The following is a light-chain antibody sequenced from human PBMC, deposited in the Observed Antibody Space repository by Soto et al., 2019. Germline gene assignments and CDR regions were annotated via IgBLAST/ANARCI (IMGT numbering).Light chain of an antibody. CDR3: QSYDSSLSGVV. CDR2: GNS. Sequence: QSVLTQPPSVSGAPGQRVTISCTGSSSNIGAGYDVPWYQQLPRTAPKLLIYGNSNRPSGVPDRFSGSKSGTSASLAITGLQAEDEADYYCQSYDSSLSGVVFGGGTKVTVL. J-gene: IGLJ2*01. CDR1: SSNIGAGYD. V-gene: IGLV1-40*01.